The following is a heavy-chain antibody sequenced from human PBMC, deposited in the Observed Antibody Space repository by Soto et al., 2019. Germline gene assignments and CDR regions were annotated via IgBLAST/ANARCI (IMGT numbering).Heavy chain of an antibody. Sequence: SPRLSCAASGFTFDDYAMHWVRQAPGKGLEWVSGISWNSYNIVYADSVKGRFTISRDNAKNSLYLQMNSLRAEDTALYYCAKDLYSNYGDAFDIWGQGTMVTGSS. CDR2: ISWNSYNI. CDR1: GFTFDDYA. V-gene: IGHV3-9*01. D-gene: IGHD4-4*01. J-gene: IGHJ3*02. CDR3: AKDLYSNYGDAFDI.